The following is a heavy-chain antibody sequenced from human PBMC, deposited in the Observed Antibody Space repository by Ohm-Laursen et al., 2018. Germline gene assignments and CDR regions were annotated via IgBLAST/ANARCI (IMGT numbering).Heavy chain of an antibody. V-gene: IGHV4-34*01. J-gene: IGHJ5*02. D-gene: IGHD2/OR15-2a*01. CDR1: GASFSGSD. CDR3: ARSSGIVVIVTEDNWFDP. Sequence: PGTLSLTCAVSGASFSGSDWSWIRQSPGKGLEWLGEIRPNGGTNYNPSLKSRVTISADTSKNQTSLKMSSVTAADTAVYYCARSSGIVVIVTEDNWFDPWGQGTLVTVSS. CDR2: IRPNGGT.